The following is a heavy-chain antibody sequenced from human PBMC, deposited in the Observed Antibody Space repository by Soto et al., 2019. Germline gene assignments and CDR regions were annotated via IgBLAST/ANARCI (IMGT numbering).Heavy chain of an antibody. Sequence: GGSLRLSCAASGFTFSNAWMSWVRQATGKGLEWVGRIKSKTDGGTTDYAAPVKGRFTISRDDSKNTLYLLINILKTEDTAVYYCTTLYCSSTSCYEGADYWGQGTLVTVTS. V-gene: IGHV3-15*01. CDR3: TTLYCSSTSCYEGADY. J-gene: IGHJ4*02. D-gene: IGHD2-2*01. CDR2: IKSKTDGGTT. CDR1: GFTFSNAW.